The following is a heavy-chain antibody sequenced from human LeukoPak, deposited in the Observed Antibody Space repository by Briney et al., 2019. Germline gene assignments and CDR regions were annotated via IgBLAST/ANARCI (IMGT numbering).Heavy chain of an antibody. J-gene: IGHJ4*02. CDR3: AKGKYSSGGVPDY. Sequence: GGSLRLSCAASGFTVSSNYMSWVRQAPGKGLEWVSSISGGGESTYYADSVKGRFTVSRDNSKNTLYLQINSLRGEDTAVYYCAKGKYSSGGVPDYWGQGTLVTVSS. CDR1: GFTVSSNY. CDR2: ISGGGEST. D-gene: IGHD6-19*01. V-gene: IGHV3-23*01.